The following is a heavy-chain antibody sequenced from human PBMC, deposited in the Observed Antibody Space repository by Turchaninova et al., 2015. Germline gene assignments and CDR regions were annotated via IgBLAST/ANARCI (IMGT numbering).Heavy chain of an antibody. CDR1: GYTFTAYD. D-gene: IGHD3-3*01. V-gene: IGHV1-2*06. J-gene: IGHJ4*02. Sequence: QVQLVQSGAEVKKPGASVKVSCKVYGYTFTAYDMHWVRQAPGQGLEWMGRNNPDSGATNYAQEFQGRVTMTRDTSINTAYMELSRLRSDDTAVYYCARAYNFWGGSPIIYSFDHWGQGNLVTVSS. CDR2: NNPDSGAT. CDR3: ARAYNFWGGSPIIYSFDH.